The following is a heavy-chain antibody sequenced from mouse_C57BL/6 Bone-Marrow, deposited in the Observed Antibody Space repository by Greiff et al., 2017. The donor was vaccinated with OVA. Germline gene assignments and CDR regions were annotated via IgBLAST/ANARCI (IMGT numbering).Heavy chain of an antibody. CDR3: ARGYYGSSAWFAY. V-gene: IGHV1-81*01. Sequence: VQLQQSGAELARPGASVKLSCKASGYTFTSYGISWVKQRTGQGLEWIGEIYPRSGNTYYNEKFKGKVTLTADKSSSTAYMELRSLTSEDSAVXFCARGYYGSSAWFAYWGQGTLVTVSA. J-gene: IGHJ3*01. CDR2: IYPRSGNT. D-gene: IGHD1-1*01. CDR1: GYTFTSYG.